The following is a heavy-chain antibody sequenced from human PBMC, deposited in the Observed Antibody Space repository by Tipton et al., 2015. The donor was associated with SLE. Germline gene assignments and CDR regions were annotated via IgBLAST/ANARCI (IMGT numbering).Heavy chain of an antibody. CDR2: ISSSGSTI. J-gene: IGHJ3*02. CDR3: ARDHRIGSSTGAFDI. CDR1: GFTFSSYE. D-gene: IGHD6-6*01. V-gene: IGHV3-48*03. Sequence: SLRLSCAASGFTFSSYEMNWVRQAPGKGLEWVSYISSSGSTIYYADSVKGRFTISRDNAKNSLYLQMNSLRAEDTAVYYCARDHRIGSSTGAFDIWGQGTMVTVSS.